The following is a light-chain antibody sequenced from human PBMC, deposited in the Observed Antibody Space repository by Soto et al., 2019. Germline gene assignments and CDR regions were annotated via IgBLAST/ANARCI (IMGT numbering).Light chain of an antibody. J-gene: IGKJ1*01. V-gene: IGKV3-11*01. Sequence: LVMTQSPAKLSLSPGERATLSCRASKSVSSYLAWYQQKPVHSPRRLIYGAASSATGIPARFSGIGSGTDFTLTISSLEPEDFAVYYCQQRSNWPPTFGQGTKVDIK. CDR1: KSVSSY. CDR2: GAA. CDR3: QQRSNWPPT.